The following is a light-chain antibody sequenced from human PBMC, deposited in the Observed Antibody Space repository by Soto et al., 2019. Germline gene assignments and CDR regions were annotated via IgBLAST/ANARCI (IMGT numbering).Light chain of an antibody. CDR2: EVS. CDR1: SGDVDAFDY. J-gene: IGLJ1*01. Sequence: QSVLTQPASVSGSPGQSITISCTGTSGDVDAFDYVSWYQQHPGKAPKLMIFEVSDRPSGVSDRFSGSKSGSTASLTISGPQAEDEADYFCTSFTSSSTQVFGTGTKVTDL. V-gene: IGLV2-14*01. CDR3: TSFTSSSTQV.